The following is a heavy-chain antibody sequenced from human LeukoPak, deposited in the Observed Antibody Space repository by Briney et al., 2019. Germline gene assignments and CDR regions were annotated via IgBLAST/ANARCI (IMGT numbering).Heavy chain of an antibody. Sequence: GGSLRLSCGASGFTFSSYNMNWVRQAPGKGLEWVSSISSSSYIYYADSVKGRFTISRDNAKNSLYLRMNSLRAEDTAVYYCARERDDFWSGYYFWGQGTLVTVST. V-gene: IGHV3-21*01. J-gene: IGHJ4*02. CDR1: GFTFSSYN. D-gene: IGHD3-3*01. CDR2: ISSSSYI. CDR3: ARERDDFWSGYYF.